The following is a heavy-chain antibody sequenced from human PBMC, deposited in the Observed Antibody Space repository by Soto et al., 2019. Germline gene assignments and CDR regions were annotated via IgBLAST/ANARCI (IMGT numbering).Heavy chain of an antibody. CDR1: GFTFSSYA. CDR2: ISYDGSNK. J-gene: IGHJ6*02. D-gene: IGHD1-1*01. V-gene: IGHV3-30*14. CDR3: ARPRAGTTGTTSSLSYYYGMDV. Sequence: GGSLRLSCAASGFTFSSYAMHWVRQAPGKGLEWVAVISYDGSNKYYADSVKGRFTISRDNSKNTLYLQMNSLRAEDTAVYYCARPRAGTTGTTSSLSYYYGMDVWGQGTTVTVSS.